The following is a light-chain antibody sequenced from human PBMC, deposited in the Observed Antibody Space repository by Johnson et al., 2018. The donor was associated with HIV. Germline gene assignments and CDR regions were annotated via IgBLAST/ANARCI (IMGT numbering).Light chain of an antibody. CDR2: DIN. J-gene: IGLJ1*01. CDR3: GTWDSSLSAYV. V-gene: IGLV1-51*01. Sequence: QSVLTQPPSVSAAPGQKVTISCSGSSSNIGRNYVSWYQQLPGTAPKLLIFDINKRPSGIPDRFSGSKSGTSATLGTTGLQTGDEADYYCGTWDSSLSAYVFGTGTKVTVL. CDR1: SSNIGRNY.